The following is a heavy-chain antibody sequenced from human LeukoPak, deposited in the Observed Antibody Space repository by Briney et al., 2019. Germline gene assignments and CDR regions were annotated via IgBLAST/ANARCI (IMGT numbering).Heavy chain of an antibody. J-gene: IGHJ4*02. Sequence: ASVKVSCKASGYTFTSYDINWVRQATGQGLEWMGWMNPNSGNTGYAQKFQGRVTMTRNTSISTAYMELSSLRSEDTAVYYCARGYRSASSYYLDYWGQGTLVTVSS. V-gene: IGHV1-8*01. CDR3: ARGYRSASSYYLDY. D-gene: IGHD1-26*01. CDR2: MNPNSGNT. CDR1: GYTFTSYD.